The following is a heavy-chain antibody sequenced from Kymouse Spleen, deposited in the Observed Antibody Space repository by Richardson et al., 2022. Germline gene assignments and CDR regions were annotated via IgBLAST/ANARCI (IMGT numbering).Heavy chain of an antibody. CDR2: ISSSSSYI. CDR3: ARGLLWFGEFPYYYYGMDV. J-gene: IGHJ6*02. Sequence: EVQLVESGGGLVKPGGSLRLSCAASGFTFSSYSMNWVRQAPGKGLEWVSSISSSSSYIYYADSVKGRFTISRDNAKNSLYLQMNSLRAEDTAVYYCARGLLWFGEFPYYYYGMDVWGQGTTVTVSS. V-gene: IGHV3-21*03. CDR1: GFTFSSYS. D-gene: IGHD3-10*01.